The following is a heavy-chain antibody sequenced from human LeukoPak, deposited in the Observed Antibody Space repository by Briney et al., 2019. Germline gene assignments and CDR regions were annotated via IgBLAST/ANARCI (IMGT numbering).Heavy chain of an antibody. V-gene: IGHV1-8*01. CDR3: TRGSSGRRDN. CDR1: GYTFTSGD. D-gene: IGHD6-19*01. CDR2: MNPYSGNR. J-gene: IGHJ4*02. Sequence: ASVKVSCKASGYTFTSGDINWVRQATGQGLELMGLMNPYSGNRGYGQSFQGRITMTRDISIGTAYMELSNLTPEDTAIYYCTRGSSGRRDNWGQGTLVTVSA.